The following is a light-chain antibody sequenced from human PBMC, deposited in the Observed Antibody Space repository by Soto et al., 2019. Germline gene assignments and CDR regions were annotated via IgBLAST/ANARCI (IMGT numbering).Light chain of an antibody. J-gene: IGLJ3*02. CDR2: SND. V-gene: IGLV1-44*01. CDR3: AAWDDFLNGWV. CDR1: SSNIGATA. Sequence: QSVLTQPPSASGTPGQRVTISCSGSSSNIGATAVNWYQQFPRTAPKVLIYSNDQRPSGVPGRFSGSKSGTSASLAISGLQCEDEADYYCAAWDDFLNGWVFGGGTKLTVL.